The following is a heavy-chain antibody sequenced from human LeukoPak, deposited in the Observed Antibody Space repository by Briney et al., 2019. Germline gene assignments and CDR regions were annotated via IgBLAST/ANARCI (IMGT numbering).Heavy chain of an antibody. J-gene: IGHJ4*02. V-gene: IGHV3-23*01. Sequence: PGGPLRLSCAASGFTFSSYAMSWVRQAPAKGLEGVSGISGSGGNTDYADPVRGRFTISRDNSKNTLNLQMDSLRAEDTAVYYCAKDYYGDLYYFDYWGQGNLVTVSS. D-gene: IGHD4-17*01. CDR3: AKDYYGDLYYFDY. CDR2: ISGSGGNT. CDR1: GFTFSSYA.